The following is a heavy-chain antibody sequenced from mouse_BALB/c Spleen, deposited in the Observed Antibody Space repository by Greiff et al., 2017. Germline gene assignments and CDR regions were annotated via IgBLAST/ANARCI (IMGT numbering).Heavy chain of an antibody. CDR3: ARGDY. CDR1: GFNINDTY. V-gene: IGHV14-3*02. Sequence: VHLQQSGAELVKPGASVKLSCTASGFNINDTYMHWVKQRPEQGLEWIGRIDPANGNTKYDPKLQGKATITADTSSNTSYLQLSSLTSEDTAVYYGARGDYWGQGTTLTVSS. CDR2: IDPANGNT. J-gene: IGHJ2*01.